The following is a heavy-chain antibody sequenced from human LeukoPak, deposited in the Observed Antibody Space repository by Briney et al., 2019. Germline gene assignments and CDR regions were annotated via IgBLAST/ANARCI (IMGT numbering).Heavy chain of an antibody. V-gene: IGHV4-34*01. J-gene: IGHJ3*02. D-gene: IGHD1-26*01. CDR1: GGSFSGYY. CDR3: ARGLTISGSYDWDAFDI. Sequence: SETLSLTCAVYGGSFSGYYWSWIRQPPGKGLEWIGEINHSGSTNYNPSLKSRVTISVDTSKNQFSLKLSSVTAADTAVYYCARGLTISGSYDWDAFDIWGQGTMVTVSS. CDR2: INHSGST.